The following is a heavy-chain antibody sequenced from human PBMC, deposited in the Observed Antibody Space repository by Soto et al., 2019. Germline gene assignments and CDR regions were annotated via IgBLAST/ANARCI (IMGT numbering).Heavy chain of an antibody. CDR1: GGSISSGDYY. CDR2: IYYSGST. V-gene: IGHV4-30-4*01. D-gene: IGHD3-22*01. CDR3: ARSTIEDFYDSSGYYPLDAFDI. J-gene: IGHJ3*02. Sequence: QVQLQESGPGLVKPSQTLSLTCTVSGGSISSGDYYWSWIRQPPGKGLEWIGYIYYSGSTYYNPSLKSRVTISVDTSKNQFSLKLSSVTAADTAVYYCARSTIEDFYDSSGYYPLDAFDIWGQGTMVTVSS.